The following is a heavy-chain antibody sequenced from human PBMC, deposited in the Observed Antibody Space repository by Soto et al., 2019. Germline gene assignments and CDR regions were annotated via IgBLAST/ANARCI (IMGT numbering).Heavy chain of an antibody. J-gene: IGHJ3*01. CDR2: MSVSGAT. Sequence: EVQLLESGGGLVQPGGSLRLSCEVAGFNTRNYLMSWVRQAPGKGLEWVSGMSVSGATQYADSVKGRFTISKDFSKNTLYLQLNSLRVEDTAVYLCEGSWTWGQGTMVIFSS. CDR3: EGSWT. D-gene: IGHD5-12*01. V-gene: IGHV3-23*01. CDR1: GFNTRNYL.